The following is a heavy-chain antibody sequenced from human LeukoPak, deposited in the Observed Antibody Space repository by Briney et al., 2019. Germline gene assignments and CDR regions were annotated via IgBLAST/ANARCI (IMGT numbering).Heavy chain of an antibody. D-gene: IGHD3-22*01. CDR2: ISAYNGNT. J-gene: IGHJ5*02. CDR3: ARVLGHYYDSSGYYLNRFDP. Sequence: ASVKVSCKASGYTFTSYGISWVRQAPGQGLEWMGWISAYNGNTNYAQKLQSRVTMTTDTSTSTAYMELRSLRSDDTAVYYCARVLGHYYDSSGYYLNRFDPWGQGTLVTVSS. CDR1: GYTFTSYG. V-gene: IGHV1-18*01.